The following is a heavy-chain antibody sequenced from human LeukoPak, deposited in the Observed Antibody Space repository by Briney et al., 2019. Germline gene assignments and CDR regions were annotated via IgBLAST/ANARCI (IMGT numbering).Heavy chain of an antibody. D-gene: IGHD3-22*01. CDR2: IYTSGST. CDR1: GGSISSYY. Sequence: SETLSLTCTVSGGSISSYYWSWIRQPAGKGLEWIGRIYTSGSTNYNPSLKSRVTISLDTSKNHFSLNLTSVTAADTAVYYCARDRQYYYDSSASFDYWGQGTLVTVSS. V-gene: IGHV4-4*07. CDR3: ARDRQYYYDSSASFDY. J-gene: IGHJ4*02.